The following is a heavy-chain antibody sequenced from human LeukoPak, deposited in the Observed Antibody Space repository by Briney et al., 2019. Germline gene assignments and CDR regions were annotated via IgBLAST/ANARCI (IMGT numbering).Heavy chain of an antibody. V-gene: IGHV3-33*05. CDR3: ARQTGASTNFDN. D-gene: IGHD2-2*01. CDR2: ISYGGRNI. CDR1: GFIFSDYG. J-gene: IGHJ4*02. Sequence: GGSLRLSCAASGFIFSDYGMHWVRQAPGKGLEWVAVISYGGRNIHYPDSVKGRFTISRDNSKNMLYLLMNSLRAEDTAIYHCARQTGASTNFDNWGQGTLVTVSS.